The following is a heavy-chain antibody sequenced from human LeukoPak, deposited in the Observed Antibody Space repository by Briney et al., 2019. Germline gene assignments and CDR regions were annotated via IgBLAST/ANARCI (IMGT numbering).Heavy chain of an antibody. CDR1: GFTFSTYS. CDR3: ARGRSITILRGVAISDGFDI. J-gene: IGHJ3*02. D-gene: IGHD3-10*01. CDR2: IATSSDYI. V-gene: IGHV3-21*06. Sequence: GGSLRLSCAASGFTFSTYSMDWVRQAPGKGLEWVSSIATSSDYIYYAGSLKGRFAISRDNAKNSLYLYMNSLRPDDTAVYYCARGRSITILRGVAISDGFDIWGQGTKVTVS.